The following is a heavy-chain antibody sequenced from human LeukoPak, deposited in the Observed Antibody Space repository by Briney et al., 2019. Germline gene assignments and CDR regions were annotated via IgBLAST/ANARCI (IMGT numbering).Heavy chain of an antibody. CDR3: ARDNSTYYDFWSGYSDYMDV. V-gene: IGHV4-4*07. CDR2: IYTSGST. Sequence: SETLSLTCTVSGGSISSYYWSWIRQPAGKGLEWIGRIYTSGSTNYNPSLKSRVTISVDTSKNQFSLKLSSVTAADTAVYYCARDNSTYYDFWSGYSDYMDVWGKGTTVTVSS. D-gene: IGHD3-3*01. J-gene: IGHJ6*03. CDR1: GGSISSYY.